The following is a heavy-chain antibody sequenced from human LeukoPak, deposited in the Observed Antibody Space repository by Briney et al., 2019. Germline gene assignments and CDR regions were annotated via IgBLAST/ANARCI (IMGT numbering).Heavy chain of an antibody. D-gene: IGHD2-2*01. Sequence: SVKVSFKASGGTFSSYAISWVRQAPGQGLEWMGGIIPIFGTANYAQKFQGRVTITTDESTSTAYMELSSLRSEDTAVYYCARDGDCSSTSCYARWFDPWGQGTLVTVSS. J-gene: IGHJ5*02. CDR1: GGTFSSYA. CDR3: ARDGDCSSTSCYARWFDP. V-gene: IGHV1-69*05. CDR2: IIPIFGTA.